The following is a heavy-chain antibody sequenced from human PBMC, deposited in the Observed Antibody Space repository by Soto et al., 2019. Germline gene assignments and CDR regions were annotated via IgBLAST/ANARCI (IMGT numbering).Heavy chain of an antibody. V-gene: IGHV4-38-2*01. Sequence: SETLSLTCAVSGYSISSGYYWGWIRQPPGKGLEWIGSIYHSGSTYYNPSLKSRVTISVDTSKNQFSLKLSSVTAADTAVYYCARCRDCRLQEHHLGYYSGMDVWGQGTTVTVSS. CDR3: ARCRDCRLQEHHLGYYSGMDV. D-gene: IGHD4-4*01. CDR2: IYHSGST. CDR1: GYSISSGYY. J-gene: IGHJ6*02.